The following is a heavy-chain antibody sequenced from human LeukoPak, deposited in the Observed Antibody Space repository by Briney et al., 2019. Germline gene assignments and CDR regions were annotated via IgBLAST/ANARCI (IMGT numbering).Heavy chain of an antibody. Sequence: SQTLSLTCTVSGGSISSYYWSWVRQPAGKGLEWIGRIYASGNTNYDPSLKGRVTTTVDTSKNQFSLKLNSVTAADTAVYYCARDTTTMIAEYWGQGTLVTVSS. J-gene: IGHJ4*02. V-gene: IGHV4-4*07. CDR3: ARDTTTMIAEY. D-gene: IGHD3-22*01. CDR2: IYASGNT. CDR1: GGSISSYY.